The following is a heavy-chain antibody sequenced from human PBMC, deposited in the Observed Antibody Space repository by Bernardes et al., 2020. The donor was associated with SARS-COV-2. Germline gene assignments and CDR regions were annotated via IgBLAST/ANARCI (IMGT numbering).Heavy chain of an antibody. V-gene: IGHV3-64D*09. D-gene: IGHD2-2*01. CDR1: GFTFSSYA. CDR3: VKDSDIVVVPNYYYYYMDV. Sequence: GGSLRLSCSASGFTFSSYAMHWVRQAPGKGLEYVSAISSNGGSTYYADSVKGRFTISRDNSKNTLYLQMSSLRAEDTAAYYCVKDSDIVVVPNYYYYYMDVWSKGTTVTVSS. J-gene: IGHJ6*03. CDR2: ISSNGGST.